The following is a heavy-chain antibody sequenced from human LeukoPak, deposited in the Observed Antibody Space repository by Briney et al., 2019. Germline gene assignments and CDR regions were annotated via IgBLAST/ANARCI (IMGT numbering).Heavy chain of an antibody. V-gene: IGHV3-23*01. CDR1: GFAFSSYT. Sequence: GGSLRLSCAASGFAFSSYTMSWVRQAPGKGLEWVSTITTSDGNTYYADSVKGQFTVSRDNSKNTLFLQMNSLRAEDTAVYYCAKDGGLWVSAHWGDSWGRGTLVTVSS. CDR2: ITTSDGNT. CDR3: AKDGGLWVSAHWGDS. D-gene: IGHD7-27*01. J-gene: IGHJ4*02.